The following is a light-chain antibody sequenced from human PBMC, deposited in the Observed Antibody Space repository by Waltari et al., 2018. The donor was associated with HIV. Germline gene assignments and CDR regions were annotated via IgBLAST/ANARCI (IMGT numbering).Light chain of an antibody. CDR3: QQLYSSWT. Sequence: IVMTQSPGSLPVSPGDRATLNFKSRQSVFSPPIGRNYLAWYQQKAGQPPRLLIFWASTRGSGVPERFSGSGYGADFTLTISSLQAEDVAVYFCQQLYSSWTFGQGTKVEMK. J-gene: IGKJ1*01. CDR1: QSVFSPPIGRNY. V-gene: IGKV4-1*01. CDR2: WAS.